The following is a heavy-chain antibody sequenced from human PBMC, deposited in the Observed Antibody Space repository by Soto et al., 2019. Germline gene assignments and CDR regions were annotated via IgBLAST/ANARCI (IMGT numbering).Heavy chain of an antibody. V-gene: IGHV1-18*01. Sequence: ASVKVSCKASGYTFTSYGISWVRQAPGQGLEWMGWISAYNGNTNYAQKLQGRVTMTTDTSTSTAYMELRSLRSDVTAVYYCARDLGDYDSLTGYIGGYCFDYWGQGTLVTVSS. CDR1: GYTFTSYG. J-gene: IGHJ4*02. D-gene: IGHD3-9*01. CDR3: ARDLGDYDSLTGYIGGYCFDY. CDR2: ISAYNGNT.